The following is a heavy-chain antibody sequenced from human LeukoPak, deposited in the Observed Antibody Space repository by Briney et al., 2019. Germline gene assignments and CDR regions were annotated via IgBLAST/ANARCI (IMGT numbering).Heavy chain of an antibody. D-gene: IGHD2-2*01. CDR3: ARANTIYYYGMDV. CDR2: ISSSGSTI. J-gene: IGHJ6*04. Sequence: RGSLRLSCAASGFTFSSYEMNWVRQAPGKGLEWVSYISSSGSTIYYADSVKGRFTISRDNAKNSLYLQMNSLRAEDTAVYYCARANTIYYYGMDVWGKGTTVTVSS. V-gene: IGHV3-48*03. CDR1: GFTFSSYE.